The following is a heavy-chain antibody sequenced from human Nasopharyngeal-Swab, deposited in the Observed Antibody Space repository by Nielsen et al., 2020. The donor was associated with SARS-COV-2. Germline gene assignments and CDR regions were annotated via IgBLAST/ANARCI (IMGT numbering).Heavy chain of an antibody. Sequence: GGSLRLSCAASGFMFSSHGMMWVRQAPGKGLEWVAVINYGGDDTYYGDSVKGRFTISRDNSKNTLYLQMNSLRAEDTAVYYCTNRPGLIGIWGQGTLVTVSS. D-gene: IGHD2-8*01. J-gene: IGHJ4*02. V-gene: IGHV3-23*01. CDR3: TNRPGLIGI. CDR2: INYGGDDT. CDR1: GFMFSSHG.